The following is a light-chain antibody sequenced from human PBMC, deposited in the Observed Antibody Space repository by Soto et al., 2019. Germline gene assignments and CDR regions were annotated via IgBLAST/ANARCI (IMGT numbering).Light chain of an antibody. CDR2: SNN. V-gene: IGLV1-44*01. CDR1: RSNIGSNT. J-gene: IGLJ2*01. CDR3: AEWDDSLNGVV. Sequence: QSVLTQPPSASGTPGQRVTIYCSGSRSNIGSNTVNWYQQLPGTAPKLLIYSNNQRPSGVPDRFSGSKSGTSASLAISGLQSEDEADYYCAEWDDSLNGVVFGGGTKLTVL.